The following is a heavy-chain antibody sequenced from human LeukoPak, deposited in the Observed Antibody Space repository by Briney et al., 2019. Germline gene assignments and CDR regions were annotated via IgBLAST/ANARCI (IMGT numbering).Heavy chain of an antibody. CDR2: IYYSGST. CDR3: AGYPTVVVVPAAITGDAFDI. CDR1: GGSISSYY. D-gene: IGHD2-2*02. V-gene: IGHV4-59*01. J-gene: IGHJ3*02. Sequence: SETLSLTCTVSGGSISSYYWRWIRQPPGKGLEWIGYIYYSGSTNYNPSLKSRVTISVDTSKNQFSLKLSSVTAADTAVYYCAGYPTVVVVPAAITGDAFDIWGQGTMVTVSS.